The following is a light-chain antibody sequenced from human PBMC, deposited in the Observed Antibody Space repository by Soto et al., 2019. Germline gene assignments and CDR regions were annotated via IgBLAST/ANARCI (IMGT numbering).Light chain of an antibody. CDR1: SSDIGVYDY. Sequence: QSALTQPPSASGSPGQSVTISCTGTSSDIGVYDYVSWYQQHPDKAPKLMIFEVSDRPSGVSNRFSGSNSGNTASLTISGLQAEDEADYFCSSYTSNSTLVFGGGTKVTVL. V-gene: IGLV2-14*01. CDR2: EVS. CDR3: SSYTSNSTLV. J-gene: IGLJ3*02.